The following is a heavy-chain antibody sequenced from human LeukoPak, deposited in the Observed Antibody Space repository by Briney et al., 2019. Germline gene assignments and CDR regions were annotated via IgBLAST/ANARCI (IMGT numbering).Heavy chain of an antibody. Sequence: GRSLRLSCEASGFTFSNFVFHWVRQAPGKGLEWVAVVSTDGNKNYYGDSVKGRFTMSRDNAKNSLYLQMNSLRAEDTAVYYCARDTYYDFWSGETELDYWGQGTLVTVSS. J-gene: IGHJ4*02. D-gene: IGHD3-3*01. CDR1: GFTFSNFV. V-gene: IGHV3-30*03. CDR3: ARDTYYDFWSGETELDY. CDR2: VSTDGNKN.